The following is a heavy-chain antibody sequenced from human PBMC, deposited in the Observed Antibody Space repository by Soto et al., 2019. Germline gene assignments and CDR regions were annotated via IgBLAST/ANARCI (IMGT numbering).Heavy chain of an antibody. CDR2: INPSGGST. D-gene: IGHD5-18*01. V-gene: IGHV1-46*01. CDR3: ARVGGYSYGGVDY. J-gene: IGHJ4*02. Sequence: QVQLVQSGAGGKKPGASVEGSWKATGYTFTSYYIPWVRQAPGQGLEWMGIINPSGGSTTYAQKFQGRVTMTRDTSTSTVYMELSSLRSEDTAVYYCARVGGYSYGGVDYWGQGTLVTVSS. CDR1: GYTFTSYY.